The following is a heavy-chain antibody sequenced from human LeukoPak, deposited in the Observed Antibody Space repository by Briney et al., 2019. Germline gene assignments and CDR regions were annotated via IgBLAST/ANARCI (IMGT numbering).Heavy chain of an antibody. CDR1: GYTFTSYG. J-gene: IGHJ4*02. Sequence: ASVKVSCKVSGYTFTSYGISWVRQAPGQGLEWMGWISAYNGNTNYAQKLQGRVTMTTDTSTSTAYMELRSLRSDDTAVYYCARDLDIVVVPAAINFDYWGQGTLVTVSS. V-gene: IGHV1-18*01. D-gene: IGHD2-2*01. CDR2: ISAYNGNT. CDR3: ARDLDIVVVPAAINFDY.